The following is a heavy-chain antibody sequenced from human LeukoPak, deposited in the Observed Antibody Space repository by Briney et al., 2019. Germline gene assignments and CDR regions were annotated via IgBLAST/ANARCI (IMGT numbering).Heavy chain of an antibody. CDR3: AKDISRYSSGANDY. Sequence: GGSLRLSCAASGFTFSSYAMHWVRQAPGKGLEWVAVISYDGRNKYYADSVKGRFTISRDNFKNTLYLQMNSLRAEDMALYYCAKDISRYSSGANDYWGQGTLVTVSS. CDR1: GFTFSSYA. D-gene: IGHD6-19*01. V-gene: IGHV3-30*04. J-gene: IGHJ4*02. CDR2: ISYDGRNK.